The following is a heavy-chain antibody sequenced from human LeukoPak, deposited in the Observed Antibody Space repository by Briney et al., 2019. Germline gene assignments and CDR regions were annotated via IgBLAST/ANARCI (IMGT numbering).Heavy chain of an antibody. J-gene: IGHJ4*02. CDR1: GGSFSGYY. CDR3: ARGVNCSSTSCYAVTFDY. V-gene: IGHV4-34*01. D-gene: IGHD2-2*01. Sequence: PSETLSLTCAVYGGSFSGYYWSWIRQPPGKGLEWIGGINHSGSTNYSPSLKSRVTISVDTSKNQFSLKLSSVTAADTAVYYCARGVNCSSTSCYAVTFDYWGQGTLVTVSS. CDR2: INHSGST.